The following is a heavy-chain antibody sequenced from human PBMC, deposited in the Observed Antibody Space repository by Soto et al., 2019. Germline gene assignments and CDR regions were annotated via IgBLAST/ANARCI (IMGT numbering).Heavy chain of an antibody. Sequence: QVQPVEAGGGVVQPGRSLRLSCAASGFTFSSYGMHWVRQAPGKGLEWVAVIWYDGSNKYYADSVKGRFTISRDNSKNALYLQMNSLRAEDTAVYYCASLRGPYSSASVAYWGQGTLVTVSS. CDR2: IWYDGSNK. D-gene: IGHD6-19*01. J-gene: IGHJ4*02. V-gene: IGHV3-33*01. CDR1: GFTFSSYG. CDR3: ASLRGPYSSASVAY.